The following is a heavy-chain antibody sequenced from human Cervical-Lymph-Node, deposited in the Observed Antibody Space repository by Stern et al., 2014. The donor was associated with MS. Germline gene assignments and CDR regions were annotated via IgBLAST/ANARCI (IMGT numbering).Heavy chain of an antibody. CDR3: AAGDTVAMLGTAIDAFDI. CDR2: IVVGSGKT. Sequence: VQLVQSGPEVKKPGSSVKVSCKASGFTFSNSGVQWVRQTRGQRLEWIGWIVVGSGKTIYAQKFQERVTITRDRSTSTAYMELSSLRSKDTAVFYCAAGDTVAMLGTAIDAFDIWGQGTMVTVSS. V-gene: IGHV1-58*01. CDR1: GFTFSNSG. J-gene: IGHJ3*02. D-gene: IGHD4-17*01.